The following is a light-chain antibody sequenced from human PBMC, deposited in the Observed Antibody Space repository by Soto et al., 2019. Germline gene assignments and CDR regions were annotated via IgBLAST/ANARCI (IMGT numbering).Light chain of an antibody. CDR2: DAS. Sequence: DIQMTQSPSTLSASVGDRVTITCRASQRIGTWLAWYQQKPGKAPRLLMYDASTLASGVPSRFSGSGSGTKFTLTISSLQPDDFATYYCQHYDSYPCTFGGGTRVDIK. CDR1: QRIGTW. V-gene: IGKV1-5*01. CDR3: QHYDSYPCT. J-gene: IGKJ4*01.